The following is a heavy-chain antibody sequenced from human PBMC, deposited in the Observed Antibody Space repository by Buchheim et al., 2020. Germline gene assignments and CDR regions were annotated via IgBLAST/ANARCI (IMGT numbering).Heavy chain of an antibody. J-gene: IGHJ3*02. Sequence: QVQLVESGGGVVQPGRSLRLSYAASGFTFSSYAMHWVRQAPGKGLEWVAVISYDGSNKYYADSVKGRFTVSRDRFKNTLYLQMNSLRAEDTAVYYCARDFTAFDIWGQGT. CDR1: GFTFSSYA. CDR2: ISYDGSNK. V-gene: IGHV3-30-3*01. CDR3: ARDFTAFDI.